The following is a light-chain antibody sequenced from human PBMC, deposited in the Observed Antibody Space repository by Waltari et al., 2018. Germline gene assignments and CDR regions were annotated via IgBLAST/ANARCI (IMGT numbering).Light chain of an antibody. J-gene: IGLJ3*02. CDR1: SSDVGGYDY. V-gene: IGLV2-14*03. CDR2: DVT. Sequence: QSALTQPASVSGSPGQSITISCTGTSSDVGGYDYVSWYQQHPGKAPKLLIYDVTKRPSGVSNLFSGSKSANTASLTISGLQAEDEADYYCFSYRRSSTWVFGEGTKLTVL. CDR3: FSYRRSSTWV.